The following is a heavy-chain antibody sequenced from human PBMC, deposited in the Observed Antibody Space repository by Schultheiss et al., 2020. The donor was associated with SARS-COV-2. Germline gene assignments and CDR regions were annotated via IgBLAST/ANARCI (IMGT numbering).Heavy chain of an antibody. V-gene: IGHV4-61*05. CDR1: GGSISSSSYY. J-gene: IGHJ4*02. D-gene: IGHD3-22*01. CDR3: ARMGAPSSADY. Sequence: SQTLSLTCTVSGGSISSSSYYWGWIRQPPGKGLEWIGYIYYSGSTNYNPSLKSRVTISVDTSKNQFSLKLSSVTAADTAVYYCARMGAPSSADYWGQGTLVTVSS. CDR2: IYYSGST.